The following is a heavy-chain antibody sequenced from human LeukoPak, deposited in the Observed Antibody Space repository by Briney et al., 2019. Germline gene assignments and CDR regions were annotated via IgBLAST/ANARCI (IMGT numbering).Heavy chain of an antibody. V-gene: IGHV4-38-2*02. CDR1: GYSISSGYY. D-gene: IGHD3-10*01. J-gene: IGHJ4*02. CDR2: IYHSGST. CDR3: ARDQWYGSGSYYNSDY. Sequence: PSETLSLTCTVSGYSISSGYYWGWIRQPPGKGLEWIGSIYHSGSTYYNPSLKSRVTISVDTSKNQFSLKVSSVTAADTAVYYCARDQWYGSGSYYNSDYWGQGTLVTVSS.